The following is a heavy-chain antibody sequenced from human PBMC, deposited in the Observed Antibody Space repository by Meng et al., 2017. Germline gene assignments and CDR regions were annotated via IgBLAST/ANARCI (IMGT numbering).Heavy chain of an antibody. CDR3: ARDGAPGYSSGWYDY. Sequence: GGSLRPSCAASGFTFSSYAMSWVRQAPGKGLEWVSAISGSGVSTYYADSVKGRFTISRDNSKNTLYLQMNSLRAEDTAVYYCARDGAPGYSSGWYDYWGQGTLVTVSS. V-gene: IGHV3-23*01. CDR2: ISGSGVST. D-gene: IGHD6-19*01. CDR1: GFTFSSYA. J-gene: IGHJ4*02.